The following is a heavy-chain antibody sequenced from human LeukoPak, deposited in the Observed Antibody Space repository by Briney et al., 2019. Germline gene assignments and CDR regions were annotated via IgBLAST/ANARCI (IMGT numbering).Heavy chain of an antibody. CDR2: IYHSGST. Sequence: SETLSLTCTVSGGSISSSNWWSWVRQPPGKGLEWIGEIYHSGSTNYNPSLKSRVTISVDTSKNQFSLKLSSVTAADTAVYYCARAVGSGSFQTYYYYMDVWGKGTTVTISS. J-gene: IGHJ6*03. V-gene: IGHV4-4*02. D-gene: IGHD3-10*01. CDR1: GGSISSSNW. CDR3: ARAVGSGSFQTYYYYMDV.